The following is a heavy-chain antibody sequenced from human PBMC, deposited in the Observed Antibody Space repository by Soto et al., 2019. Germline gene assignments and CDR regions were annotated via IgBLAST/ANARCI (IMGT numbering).Heavy chain of an antibody. Sequence: PGGSLRLSCAASGFTFSSYGMHWVRPAPGKGLEWVAVISYDERNKYYADSVKGRFTISRDNSKNTLYLQMNSLRAEDTALYYSAKDAWIQLWGDAFDIWGQGTMVTVSS. CDR2: ISYDERNK. J-gene: IGHJ3*02. D-gene: IGHD5-18*01. CDR1: GFTFSSYG. CDR3: AKDAWIQLWGDAFDI. V-gene: IGHV3-30*18.